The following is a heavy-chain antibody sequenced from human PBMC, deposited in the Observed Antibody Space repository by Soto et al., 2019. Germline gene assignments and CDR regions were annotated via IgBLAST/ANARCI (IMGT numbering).Heavy chain of an antibody. CDR3: AGVVILVPTASTHYYYDVDV. Sequence: QVQLVQSGAEVRKPGSSVTVSCKASGGTFSNYAISWVRQAPGQGLEWMGGIIPIVGTGSYAQKFQGRGTITADEPTTTAYMELSSLRFEATAVYYCAGVVILVPTASTHYYYDVDVWGPGTTVTVSS. CDR2: IIPIVGTG. CDR1: GGTFSNYA. J-gene: IGHJ6*02. V-gene: IGHV1-69*01. D-gene: IGHD2-2*01.